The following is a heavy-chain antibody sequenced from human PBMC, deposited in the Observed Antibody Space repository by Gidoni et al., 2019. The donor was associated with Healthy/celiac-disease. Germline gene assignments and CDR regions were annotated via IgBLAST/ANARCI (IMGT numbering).Heavy chain of an antibody. CDR2: IIPIFGTA. CDR1: GGTFSSYA. CDR3: ARLGSANYGGSYYYNGMDV. J-gene: IGHJ6*02. Sequence: QVQLVQSGAEVKKPGSSVKVSCKASGGTFSSYAISWVRQAPGQGLEWMGGIIPIFGTANYAQKFQGRVTITADKSTSTAYMELSSLRSEDTAVYYCARLGSANYGGSYYYNGMDVWGQGTTVTVSS. V-gene: IGHV1-69*06. D-gene: IGHD4-17*01.